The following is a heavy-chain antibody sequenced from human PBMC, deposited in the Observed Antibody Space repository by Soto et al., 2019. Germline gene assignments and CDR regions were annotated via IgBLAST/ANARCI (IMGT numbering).Heavy chain of an antibody. CDR2: INPSGGST. CDR3: ARASQLVPFDY. CDR1: GYTFTSYY. V-gene: IGHV1-46*01. J-gene: IGHJ4*02. D-gene: IGHD6-13*01. Sequence: ASVKVSCKASGYTFTSYYMHWVRQAPGQGLEWMGIINPSGGSTSYAQKFQGRVTMTRDTSTSTAYMELSSLRSEDTAVYYCARASQLVPFDYWGQGTLVTVSS.